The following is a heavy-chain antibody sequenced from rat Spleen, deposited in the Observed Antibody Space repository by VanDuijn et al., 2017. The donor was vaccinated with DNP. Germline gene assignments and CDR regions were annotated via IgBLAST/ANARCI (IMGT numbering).Heavy chain of an antibody. D-gene: IGHD1-11*01. CDR2: ITTSGDST. V-gene: IGHV5S23*01. Sequence: EVQLVESGGGLVQPGRSLKLSCAASGFTFSDYYMAWVRQAPTEGLEWVASITTSGDSTSSPDSVKGRFTISRDNAKNTLYLQMNSLRSEDTATYYCTKTGGNWVAHWGQGTLVTVSS. CDR3: TKTGGNWVAH. J-gene: IGHJ3*01. CDR1: GFTFSDYY.